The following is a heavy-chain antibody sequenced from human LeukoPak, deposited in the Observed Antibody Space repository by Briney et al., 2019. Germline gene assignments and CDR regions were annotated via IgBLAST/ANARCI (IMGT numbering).Heavy chain of an antibody. V-gene: IGHV3-7*01. J-gene: IGHJ4*02. CDR1: GFTFSSYW. CDR3: ARRLAVAGTGY. D-gene: IGHD6-19*01. Sequence: GGSLRLSCVASGFTFSSYWMNWVRQAPGKGLEWVANIKQDGSEKNYADSVKGRFTISRDNAKNSLYLQMDSLRAEDTAVYYCARRLAVAGTGYWGQGTLVTVSS. CDR2: IKQDGSEK.